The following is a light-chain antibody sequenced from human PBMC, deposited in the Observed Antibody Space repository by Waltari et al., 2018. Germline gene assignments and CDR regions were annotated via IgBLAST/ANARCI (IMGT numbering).Light chain of an antibody. CDR2: STN. J-gene: IGLJ3*02. CDR3: VLYMGSGSYWV. CDR1: SGSVPTSSF. V-gene: IGLV8-61*01. Sequence: QTVVTQEPSFSVSPGGTVTPTCGLSSGSVPTSSFPSWYQQTPGQAPRTLIYSTNTRSSGVPDRFSGSILGNKAALTITGAQADDESDYYCVLYMGSGSYWVFGGGTKLTVL.